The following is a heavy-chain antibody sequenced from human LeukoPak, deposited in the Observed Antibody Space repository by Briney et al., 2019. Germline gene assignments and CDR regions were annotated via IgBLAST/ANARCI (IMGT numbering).Heavy chain of an antibody. D-gene: IGHD3-3*01. J-gene: IGHJ5*02. CDR2: INPNSGGT. Sequence: ASVKVSCKASGYTISGNYMHWVRQAPGQGLEWMGWINPNSGGTNYAQKFQGRVTMTRDTSITTTYMELSRLTPDDSAVYFCATEASGLNWFDPWGQGTLVTASS. CDR1: GYTISGNY. CDR3: ATEASGLNWFDP. V-gene: IGHV1-2*02.